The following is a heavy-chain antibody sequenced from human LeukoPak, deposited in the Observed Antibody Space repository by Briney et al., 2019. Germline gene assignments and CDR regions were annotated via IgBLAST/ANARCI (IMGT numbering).Heavy chain of an antibody. CDR3: ARAVGYDDVTGYYRGWYFDL. V-gene: IGHV4-31*03. CDR2: IFYRGNT. Sequence: SETLSLTCSVSGGSVSSDSSYWTWIRQPPGKGLEWIGYIFYRGNTYYNPSLKSRLTISVDTSKHQFSLRMTSVTAADTAVYYCARAVGYDDVTGYYRGWYFDLWGRGTLVTVSS. D-gene: IGHD3-9*01. CDR1: GGSVSSDSSY. J-gene: IGHJ2*01.